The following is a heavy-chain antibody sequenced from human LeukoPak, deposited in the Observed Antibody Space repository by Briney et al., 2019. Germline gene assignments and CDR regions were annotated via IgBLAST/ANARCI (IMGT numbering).Heavy chain of an antibody. CDR3: ARGPRPKYGDYDWFDP. CDR2: LNTNTGNP. Sequence: GASVKVSCKASGYIVNTYAMNWVRQAPGQGLEWMGWLNTNTGNPTYARGFTGRFVFSLDTSVNTAYLHINSLKPEDTAVYFCARGPRPKYGDYDWFDPWGQGTLVTVSS. CDR1: GYIVNTYA. D-gene: IGHD4-17*01. J-gene: IGHJ5*02. V-gene: IGHV7-4-1*02.